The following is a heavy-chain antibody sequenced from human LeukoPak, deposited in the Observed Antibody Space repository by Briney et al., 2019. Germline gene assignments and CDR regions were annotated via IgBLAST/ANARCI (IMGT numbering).Heavy chain of an antibody. V-gene: IGHV3-66*01. CDR1: GSTVSSPY. Sequence: GGSETLFCAVSGSTVSSPYMSWARQAPGKGLEWVSLIYSGGSTYYSDSVKGRFTISTDNSKNTLYLQLNNLRSEDTAACYCAVDEAVDYWGQGTLVTVSS. J-gene: IGHJ4*02. CDR3: AVDEAVDY. CDR2: IYSGGST.